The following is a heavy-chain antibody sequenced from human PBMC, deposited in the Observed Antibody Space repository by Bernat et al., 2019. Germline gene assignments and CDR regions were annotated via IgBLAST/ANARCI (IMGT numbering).Heavy chain of an antibody. CDR3: AKDWDIAVAGHFDY. D-gene: IGHD6-19*01. J-gene: IGHJ4*02. Sequence: QVQLVESGGGVVQPGRSLRLSCAASGFTFSSYGMHWVRQAPGKGLEWVAVISYDGSNKYYADSVKGRFTISRDNSKNTLYLQMNSLRAEDTAVYYCAKDWDIAVAGHFDYWGQGTLVTVSS. V-gene: IGHV3-30*18. CDR1: GFTFSSYG. CDR2: ISYDGSNK.